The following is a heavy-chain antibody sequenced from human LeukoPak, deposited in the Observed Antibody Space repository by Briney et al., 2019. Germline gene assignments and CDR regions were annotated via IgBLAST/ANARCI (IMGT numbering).Heavy chain of an antibody. J-gene: IGHJ4*02. CDR2: ISHDGSTA. CDR1: GFSISIFS. CDR3: ARDPPAVAANTYG. Sequence: PGGSLRLSCAASGFSISIFSMDWVRQTPGKGLEWISYISHDGSTAYYADSVKGRFTISRDNSKNTLYLQMNSLRVDDTAVYYCARDPPAVAANTYGWGQGTLVTVSS. V-gene: IGHV3-48*01. D-gene: IGHD6-6*01.